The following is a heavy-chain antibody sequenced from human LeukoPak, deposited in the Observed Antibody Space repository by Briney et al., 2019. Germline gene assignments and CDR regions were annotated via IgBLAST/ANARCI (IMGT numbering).Heavy chain of an antibody. CDR1: GFTFSRYT. Sequence: GGSLRLSCAASGFTFSRYTMHWVRQAPGKRLQDFSAINSNGRSTYYADSVKGRFTLSRDNSRNTLYLQMGSLRIEDTAVYYCARELDGSGSFDYWGQGTLVTVSS. V-gene: IGHV3-64*02. CDR3: ARELDGSGSFDY. D-gene: IGHD3-10*01. J-gene: IGHJ4*02. CDR2: INSNGRST.